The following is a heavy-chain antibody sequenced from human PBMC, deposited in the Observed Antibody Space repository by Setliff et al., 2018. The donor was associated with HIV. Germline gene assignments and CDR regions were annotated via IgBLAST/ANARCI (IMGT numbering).Heavy chain of an antibody. Sequence: SETLSLTCAVYGESLSGYYWSWIRQPPGKGLEWIGTVYYSGSTEYNPSLKSRVTMSVDTSKDQFSLKLSSATAADTAVYYCGAHVWSGRGRGFDPWGQGILVTVSS. CDR3: GAHVWSGRGRGFDP. CDR1: GESLSGYY. J-gene: IGHJ5*02. V-gene: IGHV4-59*04. CDR2: VYYSGST. D-gene: IGHD3-3*02.